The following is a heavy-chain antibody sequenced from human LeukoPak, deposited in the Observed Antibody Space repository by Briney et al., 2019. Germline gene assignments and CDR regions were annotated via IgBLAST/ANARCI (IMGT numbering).Heavy chain of an antibody. V-gene: IGHV1-2*02. CDR2: INPNSGGT. CDR3: ARDKTYYYDSSGSPGYGMDV. Sequence: APVKVSCKASGYTFTGYYMHWVRQAPGQGLEWMGWINPNSGGTNYAQKFQGRVTMTRDTSISTAYMELSRLRSDDTAVYYCARDKTYYYDSSGSPGYGMDVWGQGTTVTVSS. CDR1: GYTFTGYY. D-gene: IGHD3-22*01. J-gene: IGHJ6*02.